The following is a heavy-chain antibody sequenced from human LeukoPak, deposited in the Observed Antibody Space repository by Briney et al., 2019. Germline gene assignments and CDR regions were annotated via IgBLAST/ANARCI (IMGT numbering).Heavy chain of an antibody. CDR3: ARGHLVAVIRVHFDY. V-gene: IGHV4-34*01. CDR1: GGSFSGYY. Sequence: SETLSLTCAVYGGSFSGYYWSWIRQPPGKGLEWIGEINHSGSTNYNPSLKSRVTISVDTSKNQFSLKLSSVTPADTAVYYCARGHLVAVIRVHFDYWGQGTLVTVSS. CDR2: INHSGST. D-gene: IGHD3-22*01. J-gene: IGHJ4*02.